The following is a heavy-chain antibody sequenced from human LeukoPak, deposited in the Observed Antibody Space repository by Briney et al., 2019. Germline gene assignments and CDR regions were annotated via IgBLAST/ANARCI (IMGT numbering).Heavy chain of an antibody. J-gene: IGHJ6*02. D-gene: IGHD1-1*01. CDR1: GGTFSSYA. V-gene: IGHV1-69*01. CDR2: IIPIFGTA. CDR3: ARRPKATWNYYYYGMDV. Sequence: GASVKVSCKASGGTFSSYAISWVRQAPGQGLEWMGGIIPIFGTANYAQKFQGRVTITADESTSTAYMELSSLRSEDTAVYYCARRPKATWNYYYYGMDVWGQGTTVTVS.